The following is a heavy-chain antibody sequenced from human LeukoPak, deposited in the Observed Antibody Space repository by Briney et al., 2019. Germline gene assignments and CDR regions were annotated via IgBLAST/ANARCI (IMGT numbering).Heavy chain of an antibody. CDR3: ASSSRDGYNYRDY. Sequence: GSLRLSCAASGFTFSSYSMNWVRQAPGKGLEWVSSISSSSSYIYYADSVKGRFTISRDNAKNSLYLQMNSLRAEDTAVYYCASSSRDGYNYRDYWGQGTLVTVSS. V-gene: IGHV3-21*01. CDR1: GFTFSSYS. D-gene: IGHD5-24*01. CDR2: ISSSSSYI. J-gene: IGHJ4*02.